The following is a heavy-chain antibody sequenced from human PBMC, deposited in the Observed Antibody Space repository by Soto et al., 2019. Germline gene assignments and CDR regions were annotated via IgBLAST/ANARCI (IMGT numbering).Heavy chain of an antibody. CDR3: ARGGDWKFDY. J-gene: IGHJ4*02. V-gene: IGHV4-4*02. CDR1: GGSININKW. Sequence: QVQLQESGPGPVKPSGTLSLTCTVSGGSININKWWTWVRQPPGKGLEWVGEIHPSGRTNYSPALKSRLSLSVDKPNNQLSLKLTSLTAADTAVYYCARGGDWKFDYWGQGTQVTVSA. D-gene: IGHD1-1*01. CDR2: IHPSGRT.